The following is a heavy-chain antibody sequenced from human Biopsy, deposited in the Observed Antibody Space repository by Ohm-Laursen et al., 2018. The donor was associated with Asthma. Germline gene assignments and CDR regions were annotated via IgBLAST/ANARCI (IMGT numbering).Heavy chain of an antibody. CDR3: ARHWNWGSFFDY. Sequence: GTLSLTYTVSGGSMSSSSYSWGWIRQPPGKGLEWIGSISYTGNTDIPSLRSRVTLSVDTSKNNFSLKLTSVTAADTAVFYCARHWNWGSFFDYWGQGMLVTVSS. V-gene: IGHV4-39*01. J-gene: IGHJ4*02. CDR1: GGSMSSSSYS. CDR2: ISYTGNT. D-gene: IGHD7-27*01.